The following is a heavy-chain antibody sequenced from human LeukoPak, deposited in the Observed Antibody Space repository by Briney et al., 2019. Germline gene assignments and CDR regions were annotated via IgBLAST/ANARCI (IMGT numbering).Heavy chain of an antibody. D-gene: IGHD6-13*01. CDR2: INTSGST. V-gene: IGHV4-61*02. J-gene: IGHJ4*02. Sequence: PSETLSLTRTVSGGSITSGSYSWNWIRQPAWKGLEWIGRINTSGSTNYNPSLKSRVTISVDTSKNQFSLKLSSVTAADTAVFYCARKGIAAADPFDYWGQGTLVTVSS. CDR1: GGSITSGSYS. CDR3: ARKGIAAADPFDY.